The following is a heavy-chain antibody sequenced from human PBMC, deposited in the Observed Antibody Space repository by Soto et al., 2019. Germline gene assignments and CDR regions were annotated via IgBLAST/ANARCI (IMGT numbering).Heavy chain of an antibody. V-gene: IGHV3-7*01. J-gene: IGHJ6*03. CDR3: AREGGSSGYYYMDV. Sequence: GGSLRLSCAASGVNFSSYWMSWVRQAPGKGLEWVANIKQDGSEKYYVDSVKGRFTISRDNAKNSLYLQMNSLRAEDTAVYYCAREGGSSGYYYMDVWGKGTTVTVSS. D-gene: IGHD6-6*01. CDR1: GVNFSSYW. CDR2: IKQDGSEK.